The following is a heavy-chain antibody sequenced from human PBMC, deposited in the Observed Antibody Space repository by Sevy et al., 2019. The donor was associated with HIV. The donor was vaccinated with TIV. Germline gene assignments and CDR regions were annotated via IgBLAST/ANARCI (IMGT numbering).Heavy chain of an antibody. Sequence: GGSLRLSCAASGFTFSSYSMNWVRQAPGKGLEWVSSISSSSSYIYYADSVKGRFTISRETAKNSLYLQMNSLRAEDTAVYYCARDGDRCSSTSCYGLDAFDIWGQGTMVTVSS. CDR1: GFTFSSYS. V-gene: IGHV3-21*01. D-gene: IGHD2-2*01. J-gene: IGHJ3*02. CDR3: ARDGDRCSSTSCYGLDAFDI. CDR2: ISSSSSYI.